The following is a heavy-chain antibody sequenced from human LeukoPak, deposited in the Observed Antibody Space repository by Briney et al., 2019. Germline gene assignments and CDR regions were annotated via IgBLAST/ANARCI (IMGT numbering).Heavy chain of an antibody. Sequence: PSETLSLTCTVSSGSISTSNYYWGWVRQPPGKALEWIGNIFYSGSTYYSPSLKSRVTISLDTSRNQFSLKLNSVTAADTAVYYCARVPMNIEMTTIKGYYFDYWGQGTLVTVSS. CDR1: SGSISTSNYY. J-gene: IGHJ4*02. V-gene: IGHV4-39*07. D-gene: IGHD5-24*01. CDR2: IFYSGST. CDR3: ARVPMNIEMTTIKGYYFDY.